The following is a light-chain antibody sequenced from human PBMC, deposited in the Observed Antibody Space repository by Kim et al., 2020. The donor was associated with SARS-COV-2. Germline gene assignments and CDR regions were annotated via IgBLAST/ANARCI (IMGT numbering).Light chain of an antibody. CDR1: SGSIATNY. CDR2: EDN. CDR3: QSYDTDNQV. Sequence: GKTVTISCTRTSGSIATNYVQWYQQRPGSAPTTVIYEDNQRPSGVPARFSGSIDSSSNSASLTISGLKAEDEADYYCQSYDTDNQVFGGGTQLTVL. V-gene: IGLV6-57*03. J-gene: IGLJ3*02.